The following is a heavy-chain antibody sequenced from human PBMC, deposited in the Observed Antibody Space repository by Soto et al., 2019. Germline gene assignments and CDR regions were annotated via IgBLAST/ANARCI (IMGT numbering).Heavy chain of an antibody. D-gene: IGHD2-8*01. V-gene: IGHV1-8*01. CDR3: ATPPGIVLEPPRGMDGLPPRGMDV. CDR2: MNPKSGNT. Sequence: ASVKVSCKASGYTFSNYDIHWVRQARGQGLEWMGWMNPKSGNTGYAQKFQGRVSMTRNTSISTAYMEVRSLRSEDTAVYYCATPPGIVLEPPRGMDGLPPRGMDVWGQGTTVTVSS. J-gene: IGHJ6*02. CDR1: GYTFSNYD.